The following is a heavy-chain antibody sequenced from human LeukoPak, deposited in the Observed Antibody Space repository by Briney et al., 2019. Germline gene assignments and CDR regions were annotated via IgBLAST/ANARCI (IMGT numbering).Heavy chain of an antibody. Sequence: GGSLRLSCTASGFTFADYGMSWLRQAPGKGLEWVGFIRGKAYGGTPEYAASVKGRFTISRDDSKSVAYLQMNSLKTDDTAVYYCSRSLAFCDRDCYRPADYWGQGTLVTVSS. CDR1: GFTFADYG. CDR2: IRGKAYGGTP. V-gene: IGHV3-49*03. D-gene: IGHD2-21*02. CDR3: SRSLAFCDRDCYRPADY. J-gene: IGHJ4*02.